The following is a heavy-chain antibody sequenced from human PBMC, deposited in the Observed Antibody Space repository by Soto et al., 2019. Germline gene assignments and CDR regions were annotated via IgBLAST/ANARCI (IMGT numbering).Heavy chain of an antibody. Sequence: GESLKISCKGSGYSFTSYWIGWVRQMPGKGLEWMGIIYPGDSDTRYSPSFQGQVTISADKSISTAYLQWSSLKASDTAMYYCARIPPHSSGWYWFDPWGQGTLVTVSS. J-gene: IGHJ5*02. CDR1: GYSFTSYW. V-gene: IGHV5-51*01. D-gene: IGHD6-19*01. CDR3: ARIPPHSSGWYWFDP. CDR2: IYPGDSDT.